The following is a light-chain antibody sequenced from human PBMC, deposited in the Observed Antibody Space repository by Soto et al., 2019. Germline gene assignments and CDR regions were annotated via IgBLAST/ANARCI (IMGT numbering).Light chain of an antibody. CDR2: DAS. Sequence: AIQLTQSPSSLSASVGDRVTITCRASQGISSALAWYQQKPGKAPKLLIYDASSLESGVPSRFSGSGSGTDFTLSISSLQPEDFATYYCQQFNSFPRTFGQGTKVEIK. J-gene: IGKJ1*01. V-gene: IGKV1-13*02. CDR3: QQFNSFPRT. CDR1: QGISSA.